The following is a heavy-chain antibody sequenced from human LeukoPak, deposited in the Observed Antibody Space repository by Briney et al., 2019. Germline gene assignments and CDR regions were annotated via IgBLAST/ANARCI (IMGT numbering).Heavy chain of an antibody. CDR2: INHSGST. Sequence: SETLSLTCAVYGGSFSGYYWCWIRQPPGKGLEWIGEINHSGSTNYNPSLKSRVTISVDTSKNQFSLKLSSVTAADTAVYYCARGPLRTIFGVVITYPVDYWGQGTLVTVSS. J-gene: IGHJ4*02. D-gene: IGHD3-3*01. V-gene: IGHV4-34*01. CDR3: ARGPLRTIFGVVITYPVDY. CDR1: GGSFSGYY.